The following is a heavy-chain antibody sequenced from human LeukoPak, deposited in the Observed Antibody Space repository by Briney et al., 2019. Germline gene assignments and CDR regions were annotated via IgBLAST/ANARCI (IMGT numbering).Heavy chain of an antibody. CDR3: AREDSKDSFDY. CDR1: GFTFSSFW. CDR2: IKQDGSEK. D-gene: IGHD5-18*01. Sequence: PGGSLRLSCAASGFTFSSFWMSWVRQAPGKGLEWVANIKQDGSEKKYVDSVKGRFTISRDNAKNSLYLQMNSLRAEDTAVYYCAREDSKDSFDYWGQGTLVTVSS. J-gene: IGHJ4*02. V-gene: IGHV3-7*05.